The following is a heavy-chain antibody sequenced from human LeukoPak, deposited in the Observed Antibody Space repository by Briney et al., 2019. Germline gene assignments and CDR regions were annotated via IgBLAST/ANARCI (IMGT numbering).Heavy chain of an antibody. Sequence: SETLSLTCTVSGGSISSSSYYWGWIRQPPGKGLEWIGSIYYSGSTYYNPSLKSRVTISVDTSKNQFSLKLGSVTAADTAVYYCARLTPQWLGAWGQGALVTVSS. V-gene: IGHV4-39*01. J-gene: IGHJ5*02. D-gene: IGHD6-19*01. CDR3: ARLTPQWLGA. CDR2: IYYSGST. CDR1: GGSISSSSYY.